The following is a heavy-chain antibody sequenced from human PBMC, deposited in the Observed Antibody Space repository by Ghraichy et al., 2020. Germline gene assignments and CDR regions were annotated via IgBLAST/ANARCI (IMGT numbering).Heavy chain of an antibody. V-gene: IGHV3-23*01. CDR1: GFTFSKSA. D-gene: IGHD4-17*01. CDR3: AKTQYGAYDEFDF. CDR2: ISGSGDNI. J-gene: IGHJ1*01. Sequence: GGSLRLSCTTSGFTFSKSALNWVRQAPGKGLEWVAGISGSGDNIIYAESVRGRFTISRDISRNIVFLQMNSVRPDDTAVYYCAKTQYGAYDEFDFWGQGTLVTVS.